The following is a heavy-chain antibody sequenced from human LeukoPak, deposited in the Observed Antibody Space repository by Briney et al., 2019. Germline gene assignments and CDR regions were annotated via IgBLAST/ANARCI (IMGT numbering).Heavy chain of an antibody. D-gene: IGHD3-3*01. J-gene: IGHJ4*02. CDR1: GGSISTYY. Sequence: PSEALSLTCTVSGGSISTYYWSWIRQPAGKALEWIGRIYSSGNTKYNPSLESRVTMSVDTSKNQFSLNLSSVTAADTAVYYCARGYDFWSGYYDYWGQGTLVTVSS. CDR2: IYSSGNT. V-gene: IGHV4-4*07. CDR3: ARGYDFWSGYYDY.